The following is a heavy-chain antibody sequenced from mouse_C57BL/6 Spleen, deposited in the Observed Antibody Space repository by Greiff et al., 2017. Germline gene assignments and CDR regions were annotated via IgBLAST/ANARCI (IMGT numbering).Heavy chain of an antibody. CDR1: GFNIKDYY. CDR2: IDPEDGDT. V-gene: IGHV14-1*01. CDR3: TRITTVNYFDY. Sequence: VQLQQSGAELVRPGASVKLSCTASGFNIKDYYMHWVKQRPEQGLEWIGRIDPEDGDTEYAPKFQGKATMTADTSSNTAYLQLSSLTSADTAVYYCTRITTVNYFDYWGQGTTLTVSS. J-gene: IGHJ2*01. D-gene: IGHD1-1*01.